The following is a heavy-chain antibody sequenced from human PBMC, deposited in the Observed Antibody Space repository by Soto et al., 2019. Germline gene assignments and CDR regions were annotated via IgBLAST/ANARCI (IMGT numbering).Heavy chain of an antibody. CDR3: VKHNWNNLGWFDP. D-gene: IGHD1-20*01. CDR1: GFTFSTYI. V-gene: IGHV3-23*01. Sequence: EVQLLESGGGLVQPGGSLRLSCAASGFTFSTYIMTWVRQAPGRGLEWVAAISADGVVTNYADSVKGRFTISRDNSKNTLYLQMNSLRAEDTAVYNCVKHNWNNLGWFDPWGQGTLVTVSS. J-gene: IGHJ5*02. CDR2: ISADGVVT.